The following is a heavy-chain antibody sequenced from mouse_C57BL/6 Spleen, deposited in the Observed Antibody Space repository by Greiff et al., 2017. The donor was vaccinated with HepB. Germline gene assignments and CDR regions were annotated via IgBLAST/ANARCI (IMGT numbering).Heavy chain of an antibody. CDR1: GCTFTSYW. V-gene: IGHV1-64*01. CDR3: ARDGSSYRGFAY. J-gene: IGHJ3*01. CDR2: IHPNSGST. Sequence: QVQLQQPGAELVKPGASVKLSCKASGCTFTSYWMHWVKQRPGQGLEWIGMIHPNSGSTNYNEKFKSKATLTVDKSSSTAYMQLSSLTSEDSAVYYCARDGSSYRGFAYWGQGTLVTVSA. D-gene: IGHD1-1*01.